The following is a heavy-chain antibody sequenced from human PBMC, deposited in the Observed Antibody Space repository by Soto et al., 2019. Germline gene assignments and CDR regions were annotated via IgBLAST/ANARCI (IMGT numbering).Heavy chain of an antibody. D-gene: IGHD5-18*01. Sequence: SVKVSCKASGGTLSSYVISWVRQAPGQGLEWMGGIIPVFGTVNYAQKFQGRVTITADESTTTAYMELRSLRSEDAAVYYCARAKSIQLWACGMDVWGQGTTVTVYS. CDR1: GGTLSSYV. CDR3: ARAKSIQLWACGMDV. CDR2: IIPVFGTV. J-gene: IGHJ6*02. V-gene: IGHV1-69*13.